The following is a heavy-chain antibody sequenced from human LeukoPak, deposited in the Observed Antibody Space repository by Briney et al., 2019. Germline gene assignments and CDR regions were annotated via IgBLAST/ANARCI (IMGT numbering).Heavy chain of an antibody. D-gene: IGHD3-10*01. CDR1: GFDIRDYY. J-gene: IGHJ4*02. V-gene: IGHV3-7*04. CDR3: ARDGSGTDFSLDH. Sequence: GGSLRLSCEASGFDIRDYYMSWVRQAPGKGLEWVGDIRHDGSNVYNVDLVRGRFTIPRDIGKNSLFLQMNSLKDEDTAVYYCARDGSGTDFSLDHWGQGTLVSVSS. CDR2: IRHDGSNV.